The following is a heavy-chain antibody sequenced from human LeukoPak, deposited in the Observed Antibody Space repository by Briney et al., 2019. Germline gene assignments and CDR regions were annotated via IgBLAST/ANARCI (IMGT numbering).Heavy chain of an antibody. D-gene: IGHD3-22*01. Sequence: PGGSLRLSCVASGFTFTRYVMSWVRQAPGKGLEWVSSVSESGSNRYYADSVKGRFSISRDNSKNMLYLQMGSLRAEDTATCYCANRHDSSGYFFNYWGQGTLVTVSS. V-gene: IGHV3-23*01. J-gene: IGHJ4*02. CDR2: VSESGSNR. CDR3: ANRHDSSGYFFNY. CDR1: GFTFTRYV.